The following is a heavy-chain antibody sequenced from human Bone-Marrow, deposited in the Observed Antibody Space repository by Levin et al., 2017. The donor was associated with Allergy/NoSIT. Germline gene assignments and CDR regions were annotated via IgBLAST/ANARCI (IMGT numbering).Heavy chain of an antibody. CDR3: ARDSGGYSYVYFDY. CDR2: IYSGGST. CDR1: GFTVSSNY. D-gene: IGHD5-18*01. Sequence: PGESLKISCAASGFTVSSNYMSWVRQAPGKGLEWVSVIYSGGSTYYADSVKGRFTISRDNSKNTLYLQMNSLRAEDTAVYYCARDSGGYSYVYFDYWGQGTLVTVSS. J-gene: IGHJ4*02. V-gene: IGHV3-66*01.